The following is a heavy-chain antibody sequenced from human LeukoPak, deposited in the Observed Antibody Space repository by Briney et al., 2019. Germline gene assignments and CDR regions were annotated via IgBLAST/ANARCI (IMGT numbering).Heavy chain of an antibody. J-gene: IGHJ6*04. V-gene: IGHV3-53*01. Sequence: PGGSLRLSCAASGFIVSSNHMSWVRQAPGKGLEWVSVIYSGGGTYYADSVKGRFTISRDNAKNSLYLQMNRLRAEDTAVYYCAELGITMIGGVWGKGTTVTISS. CDR1: GFIVSSNH. CDR3: AELGITMIGGV. D-gene: IGHD3-10*02. CDR2: IYSGGGT.